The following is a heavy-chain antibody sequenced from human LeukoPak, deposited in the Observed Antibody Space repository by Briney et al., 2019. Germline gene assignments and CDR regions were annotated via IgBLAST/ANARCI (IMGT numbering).Heavy chain of an antibody. V-gene: IGHV3-23*01. CDR2: ISGSVGST. J-gene: IGHJ6*02. D-gene: IGHD2-15*01. CDR1: GFTFSSYA. Sequence: GGSLRLSCAASGFTFSSYAMSWVRQAPGKGLEWVSAISGSVGSTYYADSVKGRFTISRDNSKNMLYLQMNSLRAENTAVYYCAKDRSVVAAVYYYYGMDVWGQGTTVTVSS. CDR3: AKDRSVVAAVYYYYGMDV.